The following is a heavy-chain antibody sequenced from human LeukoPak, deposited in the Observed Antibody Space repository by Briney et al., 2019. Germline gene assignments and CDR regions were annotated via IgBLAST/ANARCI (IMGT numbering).Heavy chain of an antibody. CDR3: AKDSSGYY. CDR2: IKPDASEK. CDR1: GFTFRSSW. Sequence: GGSLRLSCAASGFTFRSSWMSWVRQAPGKGLEWVANIKPDASEKYYVDSVKGRFTISRDNAKNTLFLQMNTLRAEDTAVYYWAKDSSGYYWGQGTLVTVSS. J-gene: IGHJ4*02. D-gene: IGHD6-19*01. V-gene: IGHV3-7*04.